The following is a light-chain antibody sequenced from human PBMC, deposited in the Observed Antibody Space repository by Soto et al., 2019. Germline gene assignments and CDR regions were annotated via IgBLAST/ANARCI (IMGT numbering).Light chain of an antibody. CDR2: EVN. CDR3: SSFSSGTTLFV. CDR1: NSDIGDWNY. Sequence: LTQPASVSGSLGQSITISCTGANSDIGDWNYVSWYQQYPGKAPKVIIYEVNYRPSGVSYRFSGSKSGNTASLTISGLQAEDEADYYCSSFSSGTTLFVFGGGTKVTVL. V-gene: IGLV2-14*01. J-gene: IGLJ1*01.